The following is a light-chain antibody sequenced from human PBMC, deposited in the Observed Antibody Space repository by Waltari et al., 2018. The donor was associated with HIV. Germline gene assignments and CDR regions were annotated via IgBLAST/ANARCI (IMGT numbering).Light chain of an antibody. J-gene: IGLJ1*01. CDR2: EVS. V-gene: IGLV2-14*01. Sequence: QSALTQPASVSGSPGQSITISCTGTSSDVGGYNYVSWYQQHPGKAPKLMIYEVSNRPSGVSNRFSGSKSGNTASLNISGLQAEDEADYYCSSYTSSSTLLYVFGTGTKVTV. CDR1: SSDVGGYNY. CDR3: SSYTSSSTLLYV.